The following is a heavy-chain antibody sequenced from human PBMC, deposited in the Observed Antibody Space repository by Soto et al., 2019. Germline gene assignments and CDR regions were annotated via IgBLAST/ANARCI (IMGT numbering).Heavy chain of an antibody. CDR2: IYYSGST. CDR1: GGSISSSSYY. D-gene: IGHD3-22*01. Sequence: SETLSLTCTVSGGSISSSSYYWGWIRQPPGKGLEWIGSIYYSGSTYYNPSLKSRVTISVDTSKNQFSLKLSSVTAADTAVYYCARRRTTYYYDSSGPIDYWGQGTLVTSPQ. V-gene: IGHV4-39*01. CDR3: ARRRTTYYYDSSGPIDY. J-gene: IGHJ4*02.